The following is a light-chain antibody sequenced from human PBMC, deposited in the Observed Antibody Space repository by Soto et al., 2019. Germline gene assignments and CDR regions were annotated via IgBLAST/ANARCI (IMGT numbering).Light chain of an antibody. V-gene: IGKV3-20*01. J-gene: IGKJ4*01. Sequence: EIVLTQSPATLSLSPGDRATLSCRASESVSSTYLAWYQQKPGQAPRLLIYGASSRASGIPDRFSGSGSGTNFTLTISRLEPEDFAVYYCQQYGSSPPDTFGGGTKVEIK. CDR2: GAS. CDR1: ESVSSTY. CDR3: QQYGSSPPDT.